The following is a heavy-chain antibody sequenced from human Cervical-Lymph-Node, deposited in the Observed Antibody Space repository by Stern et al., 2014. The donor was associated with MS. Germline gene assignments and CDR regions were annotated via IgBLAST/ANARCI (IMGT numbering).Heavy chain of an antibody. CDR1: GGSISSSY. Sequence: QLKLQESGPGLVKPSETLSLTCTVSGGSISSSYWSWIRQPPGKGLEWIGYIYYSGSTNYNPSLKSRVTISVDTSKNQFSLKLSSVTAADTAVYYCARGATQAFDPWGQGTLVTVSS. J-gene: IGHJ5*02. V-gene: IGHV4-59*01. CDR3: ARGATQAFDP. CDR2: IYYSGST.